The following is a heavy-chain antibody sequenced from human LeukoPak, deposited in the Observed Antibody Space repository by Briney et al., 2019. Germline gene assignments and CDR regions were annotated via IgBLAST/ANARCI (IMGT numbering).Heavy chain of an antibody. J-gene: IGHJ5*02. CDR2: IIPIFGTA. CDR3: ARDVGYCSGGSCYSP. D-gene: IGHD2-15*01. V-gene: IGHV1-69*13. Sequence: ASVQVSCKASGGTFSSYAISWVRQAPGQGLEWMGGIIPIFGTANYAQKFQGRVTITADESTSTAYMELSSLRSEDTAVYYCARDVGYCSGGSCYSPWGQGTLVTVSS. CDR1: GGTFSSYA.